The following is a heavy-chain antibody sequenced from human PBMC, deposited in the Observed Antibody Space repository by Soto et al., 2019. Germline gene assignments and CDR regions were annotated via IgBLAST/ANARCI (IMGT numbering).Heavy chain of an antibody. Sequence: SETLSLTCAVYGGSFSGYYWSWIRQPPGKGLEWIGEINHSGSTNYNPSLKSRVIISVDTSKNQFSLKLSSVTAADTAVYYCARDLGTTVMGVDYWGQGTLVTVSS. CDR2: INHSGST. CDR3: ARDLGTTVMGVDY. D-gene: IGHD4-17*01. V-gene: IGHV4-34*01. J-gene: IGHJ4*02. CDR1: GGSFSGYY.